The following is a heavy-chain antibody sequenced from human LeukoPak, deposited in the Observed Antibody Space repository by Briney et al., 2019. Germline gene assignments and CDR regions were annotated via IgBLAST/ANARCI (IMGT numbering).Heavy chain of an antibody. Sequence: ASVKVSCKASGGTFSSYALSWVRQIPGQGLEWMGRIIPILGIVNYAQKFQGRVTITADKSTSTAYMELSSLRSEDTAVYYCARGRAAGTWFDYWGQGTLVTVSS. CDR1: GGTFSSYA. J-gene: IGHJ4*02. CDR3: ARGRAAGTWFDY. D-gene: IGHD6-13*01. CDR2: IIPILGIV. V-gene: IGHV1-69*04.